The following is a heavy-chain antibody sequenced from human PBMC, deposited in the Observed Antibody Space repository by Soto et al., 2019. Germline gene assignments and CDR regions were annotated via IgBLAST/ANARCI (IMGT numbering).Heavy chain of an antibody. V-gene: IGHV4-59*01. D-gene: IGHD3-16*01. Sequence: SETLSLTCTVSGGSISSYYWSWIRQPPGKGLEWIEYIYYSGSTNYNPSLKSRVTISVDTSKNQFSLKLSSVTAADTAVYYCASSLPVWGSPFDYWGQGXLVTVSS. CDR2: IYYSGST. CDR1: GGSISSYY. J-gene: IGHJ4*02. CDR3: ASSLPVWGSPFDY.